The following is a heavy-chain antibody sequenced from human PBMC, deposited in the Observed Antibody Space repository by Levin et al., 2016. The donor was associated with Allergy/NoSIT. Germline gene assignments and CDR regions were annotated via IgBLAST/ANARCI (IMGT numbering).Heavy chain of an antibody. CDR2: LYYGGGT. J-gene: IGHJ6*02. CDR1: GFTVSNHY. Sequence: GESLKISCAASGFTVSNHYMSWVRQAPGRGLEWLSVLYYGGGTDYADSVKGRFTISRDNAKNSLFLQMNSLRAEDTAVYYCARVDYYYDSGEDQFGMDAWGRGTTVTVSS. D-gene: IGHD3-10*01. V-gene: IGHV3-66*01. CDR3: ARVDYYYDSGEDQFGMDA.